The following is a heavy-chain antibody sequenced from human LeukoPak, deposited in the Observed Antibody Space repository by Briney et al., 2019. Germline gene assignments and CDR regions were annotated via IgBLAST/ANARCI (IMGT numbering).Heavy chain of an antibody. V-gene: IGHV3-30*02. J-gene: IGHJ5*02. CDR3: AKKGGAAFYNWFDP. Sequence: PGGSLRLSCAASGFTFSSFGMHWVRQAPGKGLEWLAYIRFDGSNKEYADSLEGRFTISRDNSKNALYLQIDSLRPEDTAVYYCAKKGGAAFYNWFDPWGQGVLVTVSS. CDR1: GFTFSSFG. D-gene: IGHD1-26*01. CDR2: IRFDGSNK.